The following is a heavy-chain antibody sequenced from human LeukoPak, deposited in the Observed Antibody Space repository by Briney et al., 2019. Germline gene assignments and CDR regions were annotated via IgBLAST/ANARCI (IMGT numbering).Heavy chain of an antibody. CDR2: IYYSGST. V-gene: IGHV4-39*07. CDR1: GGSISSSSYY. J-gene: IGHJ4*02. CDR3: AREMVSSSFH. D-gene: IGHD6-6*01. Sequence: SETLSLTCTVSGGSISSSSYYWGWIRQPPGKGLEWIGSIYYSGSTYYNPSLKSRVTISVDTSKNQFSLKLSSVTAADTAVYYCAREMVSSSFHWGQGTLVTVSS.